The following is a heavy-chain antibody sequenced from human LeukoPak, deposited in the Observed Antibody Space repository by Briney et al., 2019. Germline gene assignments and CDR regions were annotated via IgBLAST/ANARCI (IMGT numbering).Heavy chain of an antibody. CDR3: ARQPVRYSSSWVNWFDP. D-gene: IGHD6-13*01. J-gene: IGHJ5*02. V-gene: IGHV5-51*01. CDR1: GYSFTSYW. Sequence: GESLKISCKGSGYSFTSYWIGWVRQMPGKGLEWMGIIYPGDSDTRYSPSFQGQVTISADKSISTAYLQWSSLKASDTAMYYCARQPVRYSSSWVNWFDPWGQGTLVTVSS. CDR2: IYPGDSDT.